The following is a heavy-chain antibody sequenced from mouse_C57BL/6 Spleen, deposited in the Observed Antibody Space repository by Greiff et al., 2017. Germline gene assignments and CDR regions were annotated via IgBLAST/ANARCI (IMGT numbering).Heavy chain of an antibody. J-gene: IGHJ3*01. CDR2: ISYDGSN. V-gene: IGHV3-6*01. Sequence: EVKLMESGPGLVKPSQSLSLSCSVTGYSITSGYYWNWIRQFPGNKLEWMGYISYDGSNNYNPSLKNRISITRDTSKNQFFLKLNSVTTEDTATYYCARDHLVDYWGQGTLVTVSA. CDR3: ARDHLVDY. CDR1: GYSITSGYY.